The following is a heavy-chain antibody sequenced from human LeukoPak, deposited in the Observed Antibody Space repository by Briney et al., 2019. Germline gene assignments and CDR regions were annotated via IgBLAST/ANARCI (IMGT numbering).Heavy chain of an antibody. J-gene: IGHJ4*02. D-gene: IGHD1-1*01. CDR1: GFTVSRNY. Sequence: GGSLRLSCGASGFTVSRNYMSWVRQAPGKGLEWVSVIYSGGTTYYADSVKGRFTISRDNSKNTLYLQMNSLRAEDTAVYYCASELERRGPFDYWGQGTLVTVSS. CDR3: ASELERRGPFDY. CDR2: IYSGGTT. V-gene: IGHV3-66*01.